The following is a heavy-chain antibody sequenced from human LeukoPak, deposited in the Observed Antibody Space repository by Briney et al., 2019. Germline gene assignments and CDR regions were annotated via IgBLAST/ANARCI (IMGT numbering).Heavy chain of an antibody. Sequence: ASVKVSCKASGYTFTGYYMHWVRQAPGQGLEWMGWINPNSGGTNYAQKFQGRVTMTRDTSINTAYMELSRLTSDDTAVYYCARDHLSSGSYSIAYYFDYWGQGTTVTVSS. D-gene: IGHD1-26*01. V-gene: IGHV1-2*02. CDR2: INPNSGGT. J-gene: IGHJ4*03. CDR3: ARDHLSSGSYSIAYYFDY. CDR1: GYTFTGYY.